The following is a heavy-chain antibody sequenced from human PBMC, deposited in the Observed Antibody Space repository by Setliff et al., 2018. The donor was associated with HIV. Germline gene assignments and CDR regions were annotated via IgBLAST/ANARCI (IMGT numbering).Heavy chain of an antibody. CDR2: IHISGNT. J-gene: IGHJ4*02. D-gene: IGHD2-2*01. V-gene: IGHV4-61*02. CDR1: GGSISSGSYY. Sequence: SETLSLTCTVSGGSISSGSYYWSWIRQPAGKGLEWIGRIHISGNTNHNPSLESRVAISIDTSKNQLSLKLSSVTAADAAVYYCARASSDIPGVDSNYFDDWGQGTLVTVSS. CDR3: ARASSDIPGVDSNYFDD.